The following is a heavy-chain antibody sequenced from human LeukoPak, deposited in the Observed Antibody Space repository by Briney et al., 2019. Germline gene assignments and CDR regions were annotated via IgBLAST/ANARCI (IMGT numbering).Heavy chain of an antibody. J-gene: IGHJ5*01. Sequence: SQTLSLTCAISGDSFSSDNAAWNWIRQSPSRGLEWLGRTYYRSKWYNDYSAFVKSRIIINPDTSKNQFSLQLNSVTPEDTAVYYCARAVAGTEGWFNSWGQGTLVTVSS. CDR1: GDSFSSDNAA. CDR2: TYYRSKWYN. V-gene: IGHV6-1*01. CDR3: ARAVAGTEGWFNS. D-gene: IGHD1-1*01.